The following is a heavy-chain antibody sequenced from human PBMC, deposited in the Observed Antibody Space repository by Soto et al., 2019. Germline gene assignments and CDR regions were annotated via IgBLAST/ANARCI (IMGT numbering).Heavy chain of an antibody. J-gene: IGHJ6*03. Sequence: GGSLRLSCAASGFTFSSYAMSWVRQAPGKGLEWVSAIGGSGDSPYYADSVKGRFAIARDNSKNTLYLEMNSLRAEDMAVYYCAKWGTTRSCYYYYYMDVWGKGTTVTVSS. D-gene: IGHD3-16*01. CDR1: GFTFSSYA. CDR2: IGGSGDSP. CDR3: AKWGTTRSCYYYYYMDV. V-gene: IGHV3-23*01.